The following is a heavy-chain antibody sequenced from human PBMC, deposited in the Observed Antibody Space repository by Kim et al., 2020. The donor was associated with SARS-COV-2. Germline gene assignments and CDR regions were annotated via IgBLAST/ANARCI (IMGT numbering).Heavy chain of an antibody. Sequence: SETLSLTCTVSGGSISSGGYYWSWILQHPGKGLECIWYIYYSGSTYYNPSLKSLVTISVDTSKNQFSLKLSSVTAADTAVYYCARDYGDYGSLDYWGQGTLVTVSS. J-gene: IGHJ4*02. CDR2: IYYSGST. D-gene: IGHD4-17*01. V-gene: IGHV4-31*01. CDR3: ARDYGDYGSLDY. CDR1: GGSISSGGYY.